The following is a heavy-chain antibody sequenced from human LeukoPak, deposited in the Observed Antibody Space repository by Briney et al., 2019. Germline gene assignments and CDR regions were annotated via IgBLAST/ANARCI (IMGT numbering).Heavy chain of an antibody. CDR3: ARGVRYSGSSSSYYFDY. Sequence: GGSLRLSCAASGFTFINYAMHWVRQAPGKGLEWVAIISYDGSNDYYADSVKGRFTISRDNSKKTMYLQMNSLRAEDTAVYYCARGVRYSGSSSSYYFDYWGQGTLVTVSS. V-gene: IGHV3-30-3*01. D-gene: IGHD1-26*01. J-gene: IGHJ4*02. CDR1: GFTFINYA. CDR2: ISYDGSND.